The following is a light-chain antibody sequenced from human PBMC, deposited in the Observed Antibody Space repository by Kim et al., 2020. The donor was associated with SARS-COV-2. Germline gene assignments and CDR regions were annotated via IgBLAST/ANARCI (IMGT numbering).Light chain of an antibody. Sequence: SELTQPPSASGTPGQRVTISCSGSTSNIGNNAVNWYQQLPGTAPKLLVYSSNQRPSGVPDRFSGSKSGTSASLAISGLRSEDEADYYCAAWDDSLNGVVFGGGTQLTVL. CDR3: AAWDDSLNGVV. J-gene: IGLJ3*02. CDR1: TSNIGNNA. V-gene: IGLV1-44*01. CDR2: SSN.